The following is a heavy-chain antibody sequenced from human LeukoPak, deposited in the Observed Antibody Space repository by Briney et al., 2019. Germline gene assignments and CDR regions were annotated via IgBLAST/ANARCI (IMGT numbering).Heavy chain of an antibody. CDR2: IIPILGTA. Sequence: GASVKVSCKASGGTFSSYAISWVRQAPGQGLEWMGGIIPILGTANYAQKFQGRVTITADESTSTAYMELSSLRSEDTAVYYCARVPSGWYDYWGQGTLVTVSS. V-gene: IGHV1-69*01. D-gene: IGHD6-19*01. CDR3: ARVPSGWYDY. CDR1: GGTFSSYA. J-gene: IGHJ4*02.